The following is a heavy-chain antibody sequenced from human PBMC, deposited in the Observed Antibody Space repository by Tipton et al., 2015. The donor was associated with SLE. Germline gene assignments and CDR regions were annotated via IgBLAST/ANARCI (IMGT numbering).Heavy chain of an antibody. CDR1: GFTFSSYS. Sequence: GSLRLSCAASGFTFSSYSMNWVRQAPGKGLEWVSYISYSGTTTYYADSVKGRFTISRDNAQTSLSLQMNSLRVEDTAMYYCARGNGDYYWGQGTLVTVSS. D-gene: IGHD4-17*01. V-gene: IGHV3-48*01. CDR2: ISYSGTTT. J-gene: IGHJ4*02. CDR3: ARGNGDYY.